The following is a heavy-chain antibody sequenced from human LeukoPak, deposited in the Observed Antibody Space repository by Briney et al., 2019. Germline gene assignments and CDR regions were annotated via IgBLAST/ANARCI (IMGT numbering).Heavy chain of an antibody. J-gene: IGHJ4*02. CDR1: GFIVSTTY. V-gene: IGHV3-66*01. D-gene: IGHD2-15*01. CDR3: ARGTYCSGGSCYQDY. CDR2: TYKGGTT. Sequence: GGSLRLSCAASGFIVSTTYMSWLRQAPGKGLDWVSVTYKGGTTFYADSVKDRFTVTRDDSKNTLYLQMNSLRAEDTAVYYCARGTYCSGGSCYQDYWGQGTLVTVSS.